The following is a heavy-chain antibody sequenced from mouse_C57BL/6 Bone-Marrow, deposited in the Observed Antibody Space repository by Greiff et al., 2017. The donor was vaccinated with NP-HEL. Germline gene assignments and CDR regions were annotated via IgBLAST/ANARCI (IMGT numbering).Heavy chain of an antibody. CDR3: ARSRWFLDY. J-gene: IGHJ2*01. D-gene: IGHD2-3*01. V-gene: IGHV1-12*01. CDR1: GYTFTSYN. CDR2: IYPGNGDT. Sequence: SGAELVRPGASVKMSCKASGYTFTSYNMHWVKLTPRQGLEWIGAIYPGNGDTSYNQKFKGKATLTVDKSSSTAYMQLSSLTSEDSAVYFCARSRWFLDYWGQGTTLTVSS.